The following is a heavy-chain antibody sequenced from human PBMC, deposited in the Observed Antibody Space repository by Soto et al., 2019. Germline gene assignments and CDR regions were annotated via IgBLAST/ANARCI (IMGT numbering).Heavy chain of an antibody. V-gene: IGHV1-18*01. CDR3: AREGGITIFGVVSSPPLYYYYGMDV. CDR1: GYTFTSYG. Sequence: ASVKVSCKASGYTFTSYGISWVRQAPGQGLEWMGWTSAYNGNTNYAQKLQGRVTMTTDTSTSTAYMELRSLRSDDTAVYYCAREGGITIFGVVSSPPLYYYYGMDVWGQGTTVTVSS. D-gene: IGHD3-3*01. J-gene: IGHJ6*02. CDR2: TSAYNGNT.